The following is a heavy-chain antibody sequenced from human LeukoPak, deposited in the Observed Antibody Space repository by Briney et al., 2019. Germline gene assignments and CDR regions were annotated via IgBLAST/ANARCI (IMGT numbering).Heavy chain of an antibody. J-gene: IGHJ6*03. CDR3: ARCPVGSNYHFYMDV. D-gene: IGHD2-2*01. CDR1: GGSFSGYY. CDR2: INHSGST. Sequence: SETLSLTCAVYGGSFSGYYWSWIRQPPGKGLEWIGEINHSGSTNYNPSLKSRVTISVDTSKNQFSLKLSSVTAADTAVYYCARCPVGSNYHFYMDVWGKGTTVTVSS. V-gene: IGHV4-34*01.